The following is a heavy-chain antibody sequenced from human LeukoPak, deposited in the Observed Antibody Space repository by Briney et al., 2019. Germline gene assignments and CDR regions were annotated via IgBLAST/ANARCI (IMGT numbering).Heavy chain of an antibody. Sequence: GGSLRLSCAASGFTFSSYSLNWVRQAPGKGLEWVSSISISSDYIYYADSVKGRFTISRDNAKNSLYLQMNSLRAEDTAVYYCAALLGGPHPGYWGQGTLVTVSS. CDR3: AALLGGPHPGY. D-gene: IGHD7-27*01. CDR1: GFTFSSYS. V-gene: IGHV3-21*01. J-gene: IGHJ4*02. CDR2: ISISSDYI.